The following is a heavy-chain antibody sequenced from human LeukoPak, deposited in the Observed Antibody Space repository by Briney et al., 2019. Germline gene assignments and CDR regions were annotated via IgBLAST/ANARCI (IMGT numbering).Heavy chain of an antibody. J-gene: IGHJ4*02. Sequence: ASVKVSCKASGYTFSAYAIQWVRQAPGQGPEWMGWINTKTGNTRYASGFTGRFVFSLDTSVTTSFLEISSLKAEDTATYYCARDVEGSSWYGAGYWGQGALVTVSS. V-gene: IGHV7-4-1*02. CDR2: INTKTGNT. D-gene: IGHD6-13*01. CDR1: GYTFSAYA. CDR3: ARDVEGSSWYGAGY.